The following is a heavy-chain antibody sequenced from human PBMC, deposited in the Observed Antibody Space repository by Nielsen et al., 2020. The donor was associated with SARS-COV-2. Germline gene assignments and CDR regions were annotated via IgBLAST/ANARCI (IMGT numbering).Heavy chain of an antibody. V-gene: IGHV3-30*04. Sequence: VRQAPGKGLEWVAVISYDGSNKYYADSVKGRFTISRDNSKNTLYLQMNSLRAEDTAVYYCAREAGGGAAAGDYWGQGTLVTVSS. D-gene: IGHD6-13*01. CDR2: ISYDGSNK. CDR3: AREAGGGAAAGDY. J-gene: IGHJ4*02.